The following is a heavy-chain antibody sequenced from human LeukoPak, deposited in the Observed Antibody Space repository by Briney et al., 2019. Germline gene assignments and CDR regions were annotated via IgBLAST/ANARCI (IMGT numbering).Heavy chain of an antibody. D-gene: IGHD3-22*01. J-gene: IGHJ4*02. CDR1: GFTFDDYG. V-gene: IGHV3-20*04. CDR2: INWNGGST. CDR3: ARDPYLYYYDSSGYYGVDY. Sequence: PGGSLRLSCAASGFTFDDYGMSWVRQAPGKGLEWVSGINWNGGSTGSADSVKGRFTISRDNTKNSLYLQMNSLRAEDTALYYCARDPYLYYYDSSGYYGVDYWGQGTLVTVSS.